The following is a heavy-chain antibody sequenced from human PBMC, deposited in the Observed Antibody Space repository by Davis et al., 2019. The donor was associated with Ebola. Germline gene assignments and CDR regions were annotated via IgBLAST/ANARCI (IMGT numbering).Heavy chain of an antibody. V-gene: IGHV3-23*01. J-gene: IGHJ5*02. CDR3: AKDYNWNDP. CDR2: ISDSAENT. Sequence: GGSLRLSCAASGFTFTNYAMSWVRQAPGKGLEWVSTISDSAENTYYADSVKGRFTISRDNSKNTLYLQMNGLRAEDTAVYYCAKDYNWNDPWGQGALVTVSS. CDR1: GFTFTNYA.